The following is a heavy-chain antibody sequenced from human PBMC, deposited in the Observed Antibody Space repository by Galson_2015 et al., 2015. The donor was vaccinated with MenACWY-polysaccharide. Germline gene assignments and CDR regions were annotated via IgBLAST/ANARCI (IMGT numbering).Heavy chain of an antibody. CDR2: ISNSASET. J-gene: IGHJ5*02. Sequence: SLRLSCAASGFRINPYYMSWVRQAPGRGLEWVSSISNSASETQYTDSVRGRFTISRDIAKNSLFLQMNSLGVEDTAIYYCAKDFHNHRIDLWGHGTAVYVSS. CDR3: AKDFHNHRIDL. CDR1: GFRINPYY. V-gene: IGHV3-21*01. D-gene: IGHD3-3*01.